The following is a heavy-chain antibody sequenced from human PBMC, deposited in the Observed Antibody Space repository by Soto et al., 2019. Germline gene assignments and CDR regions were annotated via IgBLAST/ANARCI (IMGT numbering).Heavy chain of an antibody. D-gene: IGHD5-12*01. CDR1: GFTFDDYA. CDR2: ISWNSGSI. Sequence: EVQLVESGGGLVQPGRSPRLSCAASGFTFDDYAMHWVRQAPGKGLEWVSGISWNSGSIGYADSVKGRFTISRDNAKNSLYRQMNSLRSEDTALYYCAKDMGYDLSPLGYFDYWGQGTLVTVSS. V-gene: IGHV3-9*01. J-gene: IGHJ4*02. CDR3: AKDMGYDLSPLGYFDY.